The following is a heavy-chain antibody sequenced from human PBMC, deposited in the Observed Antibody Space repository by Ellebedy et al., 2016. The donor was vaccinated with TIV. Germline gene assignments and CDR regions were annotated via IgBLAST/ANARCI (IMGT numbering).Heavy chain of an antibody. D-gene: IGHD4-11*01. CDR3: ARGYSNYIH. J-gene: IGHJ4*02. CDR1: GYTFTSYD. V-gene: IGHV1-8*01. Sequence: GESLKISXKASGYTFTSYDINWVRQATGQGLEWMGWMNPNSGNTGYAQKFQGRVTMTRNTSISTAYMELSSLRSEDTAVYYCARGYSNYIHWGQGTLVTVSS. CDR2: MNPNSGNT.